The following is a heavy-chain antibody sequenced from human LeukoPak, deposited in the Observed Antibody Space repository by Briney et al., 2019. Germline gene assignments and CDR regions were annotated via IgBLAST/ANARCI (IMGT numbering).Heavy chain of an antibody. V-gene: IGHV4-30-2*01. CDR2: IYHSGST. CDR1: GVSISSGGYS. D-gene: IGHD3-10*01. Sequence: PSETLSLTCAVSGVSISSGGYSWSWLRQPPGKGLEWIGYIYHSGSTYYNPSLKSRITISVDRSKNQFSLKLSSVTAADTAVYYCASIMVRGVIVQDYWGQGTLVTVSS. CDR3: ASIMVRGVIVQDY. J-gene: IGHJ4*02.